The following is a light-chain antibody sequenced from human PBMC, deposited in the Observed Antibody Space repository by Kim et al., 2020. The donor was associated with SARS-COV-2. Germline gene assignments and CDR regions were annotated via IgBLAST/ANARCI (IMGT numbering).Light chain of an antibody. CDR3: QQYNSYPLT. V-gene: IGKV1-5*03. CDR2: KAS. CDR1: QTISSW. Sequence: DIQMTQSPSTLSASVGDRVTITCRASQTISSWLAWYPQKPGKAPNLLIYKASTLETGVPSRFSGTGSGTEFTLTISSLQPDDFATYYCQQYNSYPLTFGQGTKVDIK. J-gene: IGKJ1*01.